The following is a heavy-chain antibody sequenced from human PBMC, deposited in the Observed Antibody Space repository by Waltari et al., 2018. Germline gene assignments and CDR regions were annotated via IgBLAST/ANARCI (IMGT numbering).Heavy chain of an antibody. CDR3: AKDVRRSLVGACDY. CDR2: ISYDGSNK. D-gene: IGHD1-26*01. J-gene: IGHJ4*02. V-gene: IGHV3-30*18. CDR1: GFTSSSYG. Sequence: QVQLVESGGGVVKPGTSLRLSCEASGFTSSSYGMQWVRQAPGKGLEWVAVISYDGSNKFYADSVKGRFTISRDMSNNTLHLQMNSLRAEDTAMYFCAKDVRRSLVGACDYWGQGTLVTVSS.